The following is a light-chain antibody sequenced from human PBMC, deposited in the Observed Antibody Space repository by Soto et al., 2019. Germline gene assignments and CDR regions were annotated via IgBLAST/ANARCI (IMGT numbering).Light chain of an antibody. J-gene: IGKJ4*01. CDR1: QGFANA. V-gene: IGKV1-27*01. CDR2: AAS. Sequence: DFQMTQSPSSLSASVGDRVTITCRASQGFANALAGYQQKAGKVPKLLIYAASTLQSGVPSRFSGSGSGTDFTLTISSLQPEDVATYYCQKYDNAPLTFGGGTRWIS. CDR3: QKYDNAPLT.